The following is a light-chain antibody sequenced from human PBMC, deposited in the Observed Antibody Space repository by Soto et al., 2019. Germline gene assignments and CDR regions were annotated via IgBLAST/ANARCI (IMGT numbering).Light chain of an antibody. Sequence: DIQMTQSPSSLSASVGDRVTITCRASQSISNYLHWYQQKIGKGPKVLIYSASSIQSGVPSRFSGSGSGTEFTLTISSLQPDDFATYYCQQYNSYSPWTFGQGTKVDIK. CDR1: QSISNY. J-gene: IGKJ1*01. V-gene: IGKV1-16*01. CDR3: QQYNSYSPWT. CDR2: SAS.